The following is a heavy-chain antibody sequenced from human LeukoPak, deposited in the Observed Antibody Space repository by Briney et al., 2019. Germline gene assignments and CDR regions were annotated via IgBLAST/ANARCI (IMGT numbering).Heavy chain of an antibody. CDR1: GYTFSSYT. Sequence: GASVKVSCKTSGYTFSSYTITWVRQAPGQGLQWMGWINTNTGNPTYAQGFTGRYVSSLDTSVSTAYLQISGLTADDTAVYFCGRDPRLGIRGYTYGYIEYWGQGTLVTVSS. J-gene: IGHJ4*02. V-gene: IGHV7-4-1*02. CDR2: INTNTGNP. D-gene: IGHD5-18*01. CDR3: GRDPRLGIRGYTYGYIEY.